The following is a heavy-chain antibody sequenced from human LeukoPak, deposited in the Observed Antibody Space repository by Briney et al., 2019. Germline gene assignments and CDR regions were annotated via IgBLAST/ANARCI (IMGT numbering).Heavy chain of an antibody. CDR3: AKDVSFRRGHNFDASDI. CDR1: GFKFADAP. Sequence: GGSLRLSCTASGFKFADAPMHWVRQSPGKGLEWIALITWDSTNTYYADSVKGRFTISRDDSRNTLYLQMNSLRSDDTALYYCAKDVSFRRGHNFDASDIWGLGTLVTVSS. V-gene: IGHV3-43*01. J-gene: IGHJ3*02. D-gene: IGHD5-24*01. CDR2: ITWDSTNT.